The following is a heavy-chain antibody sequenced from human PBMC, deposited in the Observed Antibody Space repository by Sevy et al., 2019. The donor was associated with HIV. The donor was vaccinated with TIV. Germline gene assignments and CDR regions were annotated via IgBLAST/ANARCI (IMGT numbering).Heavy chain of an antibody. J-gene: IGHJ3*02. V-gene: IGHV4-38-2*01. CDR2: IYHTGNT. D-gene: IGHD3-22*01. CDR1: GYSISSTDY. CDR3: ARTVRWDFDSRATAFDI. Sequence: SESLSLTCAVSGYSISSTDYWGWIRQPPGKGLEWIGNIYHTGNTYYNPSLKSRVTMSIDTSMNYFSLRLSAVTAADTAVYYSARTVRWDFDSRATAFDIWGQGTMVTVSS.